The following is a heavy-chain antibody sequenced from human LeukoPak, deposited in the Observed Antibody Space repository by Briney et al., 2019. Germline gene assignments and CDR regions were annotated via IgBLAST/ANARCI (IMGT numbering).Heavy chain of an antibody. CDR1: GFTFGSYA. Sequence: GGSLRLSCAASGFTFGSYAMHWVRQAPGKGLEWVAVISYDGSNKYYADSVKGRFTISRDNSKNTLYLQMNSLRAEDTAVYYCARDGVWFGEDRFDYWGQGTLVTVSS. J-gene: IGHJ4*02. D-gene: IGHD3-10*01. CDR2: ISYDGSNK. CDR3: ARDGVWFGEDRFDY. V-gene: IGHV3-30-3*01.